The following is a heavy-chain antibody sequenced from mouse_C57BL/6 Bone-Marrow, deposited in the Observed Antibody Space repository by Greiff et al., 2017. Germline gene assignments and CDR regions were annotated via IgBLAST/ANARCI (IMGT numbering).Heavy chain of an antibody. Sequence: VQLQQSGPELVKPGASVKISCKASGYSFTDYNMNWVKQSNGKSLEWIGVINPNYGTTSYNQKFKGKATLTVDQSSSTAYMQLNSLTSEDSAVYYCARWITTVVTTDWYFDVWGTGTTVTVSS. D-gene: IGHD1-1*01. V-gene: IGHV1-39*01. CDR3: ARWITTVVTTDWYFDV. J-gene: IGHJ1*03. CDR2: INPNYGTT. CDR1: GYSFTDYN.